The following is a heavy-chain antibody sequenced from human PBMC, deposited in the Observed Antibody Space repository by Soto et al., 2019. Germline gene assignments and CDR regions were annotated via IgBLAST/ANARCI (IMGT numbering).Heavy chain of an antibody. V-gene: IGHV4-59*01. CDR1: GGSISSYY. CDR2: IYYSGST. Sequence: SETLSLTCTVSGGSISSYYWSWIRQPPGKGLEWIGYIYYSGSTNYNPSLKSRVTISVDTSKNQFSLKLSSVTAADTAVYYCARVGVLAPASDSGYFDYWGQGTLVTVSS. CDR3: ARVGVLAPASDSGYFDY. J-gene: IGHJ4*02. D-gene: IGHD3-10*01.